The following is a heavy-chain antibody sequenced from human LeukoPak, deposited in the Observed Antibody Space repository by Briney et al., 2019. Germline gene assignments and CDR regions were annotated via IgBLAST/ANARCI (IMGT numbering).Heavy chain of an antibody. CDR1: GYTFTSYY. J-gene: IGHJ4*02. Sequence: ASVKVSCKASGYTFTSYYMHWVRQAPGQGLEWMGIINPSGGSTSYAQKFQGRVTMTRNTSIRIAYMELSSLRSEDTAVYYCARDFSGSYSRAYWGQGTLVTVSS. CDR3: ARDFSGSYSRAY. CDR2: INPSGGST. D-gene: IGHD3-10*01. V-gene: IGHV1-46*01.